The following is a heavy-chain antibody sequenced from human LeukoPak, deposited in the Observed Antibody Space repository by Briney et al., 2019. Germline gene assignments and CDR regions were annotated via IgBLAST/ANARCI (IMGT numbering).Heavy chain of an antibody. D-gene: IGHD5-18*01. CDR1: GFTFSSYA. V-gene: IGHV3-64D*06. CDR2: ISSNGGST. J-gene: IGHJ4*02. Sequence: GGSLRLSCSASGFTFSSYAMHWVRQAPGKGLEYVSAISSNGGSTYYADSVKGRFTISRDNSKNTLYLQMSSLRAEDTAVYYCVKDGVDTAMVTVCFVYWGQGTLVTVSS. CDR3: VKDGVDTAMVTVCFVY.